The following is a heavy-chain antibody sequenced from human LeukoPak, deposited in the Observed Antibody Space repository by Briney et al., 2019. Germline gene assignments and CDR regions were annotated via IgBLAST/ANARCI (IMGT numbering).Heavy chain of an antibody. CDR3: ARIPVLITMVRGDIDY. D-gene: IGHD3-10*01. Sequence: SETLSLTCAVYGGSFSGYYWSWIRQPPGKGLEWIGEINRSGSTNYNPSLKSRVTISVDTSRNQFSLKLSSVTAADTAVYYCARIPVLITMVRGDIDYWGQGTLVTVSS. J-gene: IGHJ4*02. V-gene: IGHV4-34*01. CDR2: INRSGST. CDR1: GGSFSGYY.